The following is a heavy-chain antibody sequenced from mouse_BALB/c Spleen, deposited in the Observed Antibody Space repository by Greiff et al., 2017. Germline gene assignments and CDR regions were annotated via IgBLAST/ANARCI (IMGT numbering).Heavy chain of an antibody. CDR2: INPSSGYT. CDR3: ARITTVVGPFDY. J-gene: IGHJ2*01. Sequence: QVQLQQSTAELARPGASVKMSCKASGYTFTSYTMHWVKQRPGQGLEWIGYINPSSGYTEYNQKFKDKTTLTADKSSSTAYMQLSSLTSEDSAVYYCARITTVVGPFDYWGQGTTLTVSS. CDR1: GYTFTSYT. V-gene: IGHV1-4*02. D-gene: IGHD1-1*01.